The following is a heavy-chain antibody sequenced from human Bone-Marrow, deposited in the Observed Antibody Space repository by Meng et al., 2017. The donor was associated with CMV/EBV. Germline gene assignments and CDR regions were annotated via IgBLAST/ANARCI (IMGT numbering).Heavy chain of an antibody. V-gene: IGHV4-59*01. CDR2: IYYSGST. Sequence: SETLSLTCTVSGGSIKNYYWSWIRQPPGKGLEWIGYIYYSGSTNYNPSLKSRVTISVDTSKNQFSLKLSSVTAADTAVYYCARVGRDYDSSGYLDYFDYWGQGTLVTVSS. J-gene: IGHJ4*02. CDR3: ARVGRDYDSSGYLDYFDY. CDR1: GGSIKNYY. D-gene: IGHD3-22*01.